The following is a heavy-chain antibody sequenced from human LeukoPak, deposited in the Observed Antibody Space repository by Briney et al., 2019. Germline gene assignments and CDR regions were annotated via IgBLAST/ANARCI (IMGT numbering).Heavy chain of an antibody. CDR1: GGSFSGYY. CDR3: ARGGLVILDTAMVPLGYFDY. V-gene: IGHV4-34*01. J-gene: IGHJ4*02. CDR2: INHSGST. D-gene: IGHD5-18*01. Sequence: SETLSLTCAVYGGSFSGYYWSWIRQPPGKGLEWIGEINHSGSTNYNPSLQSRVTISVDTSKNRFSLKLSSVTAADTAVYYCARGGLVILDTAMVPLGYFDYWGQGTLVTVSS.